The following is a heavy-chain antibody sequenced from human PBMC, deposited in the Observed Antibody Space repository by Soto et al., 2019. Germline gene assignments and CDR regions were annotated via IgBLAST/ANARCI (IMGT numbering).Heavy chain of an antibody. D-gene: IGHD4-4*01. CDR2: ISYDGSNK. J-gene: IGHJ6*02. CDR1: GFTFSSYA. V-gene: IGHV3-30-3*01. CDR3: ARVQGVTPYYYYYGMDV. Sequence: QVQLVESGGGVVQPGRSLRLSCAASGFTFSSYAMHWVRQAPGKGLEWVAVISYDGSNKYYADSVKGRFTISRDNSKNXXYLQMNSLRAEDTAVYYCARVQGVTPYYYYYGMDVWGQGTTVTVSS.